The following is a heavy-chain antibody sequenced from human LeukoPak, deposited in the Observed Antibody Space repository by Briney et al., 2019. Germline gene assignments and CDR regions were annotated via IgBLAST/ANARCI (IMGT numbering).Heavy chain of an antibody. J-gene: IGHJ4*02. CDR1: GNYW. V-gene: IGHV3-74*01. CDR2: INSDGSWT. D-gene: IGHD2/OR15-2a*01. CDR3: VSFYETY. Sequence: GGSLRLSCAASGNYWMHWVRQAPGKGLVWVSHINSDGSWTSYADSVKGRFTISKDNTKNTVYLQMNSLRAEDTAVYYCVSFYETYWGRGTLVTVSS.